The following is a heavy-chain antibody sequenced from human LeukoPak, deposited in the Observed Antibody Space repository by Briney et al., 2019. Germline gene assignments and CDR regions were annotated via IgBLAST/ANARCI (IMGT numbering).Heavy chain of an antibody. V-gene: IGHV4-61*01. J-gene: IGHJ4*02. CDR3: ARSYSRDSLTDY. Sequence: PSETLSLTCTVSGGSISSYNYYWGWIRQPPGKGPEWIGYISYRGSTNYNPSLQSRVTISLDTSNNQFSLHLSSVTAADTAIYYCARSYSRDSLTDYWGQGTLVTVSS. CDR2: ISYRGST. CDR1: GGSISSYNYY. D-gene: IGHD6-13*01.